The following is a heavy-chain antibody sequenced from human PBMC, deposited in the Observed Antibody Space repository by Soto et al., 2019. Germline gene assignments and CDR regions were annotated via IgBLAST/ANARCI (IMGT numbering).Heavy chain of an antibody. D-gene: IGHD3-3*01. Sequence: GESLKISCKGSGYSFTSYWIGWVRQMPGKGLEWMGIIYPGDSDTRYSPSFQGQVTISADKSISTAYLQWSSLKASDTAMYYCASTIFGVANYYYYGMDVWGQGTTVAVSS. V-gene: IGHV5-51*01. J-gene: IGHJ6*02. CDR2: IYPGDSDT. CDR1: GYSFTSYW. CDR3: ASTIFGVANYYYYGMDV.